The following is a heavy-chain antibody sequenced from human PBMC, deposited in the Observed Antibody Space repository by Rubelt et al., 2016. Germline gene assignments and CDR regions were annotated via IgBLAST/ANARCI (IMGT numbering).Heavy chain of an antibody. Sequence: SSNYMSWVRQAPGKGLEWVSVIYSGGSTYYADSVKGRFTISGDNSKNTLYLQMNSLRAEDTAVYYCARDLVDILTGPTYYYYYYGMDVWGQGTTVTVSS. CDR1: SSNY. CDR3: ARDLVDILTGPTYYYYYYGMDV. CDR2: IYSGGST. D-gene: IGHD3-9*01. J-gene: IGHJ6*02. V-gene: IGHV3-66*01.